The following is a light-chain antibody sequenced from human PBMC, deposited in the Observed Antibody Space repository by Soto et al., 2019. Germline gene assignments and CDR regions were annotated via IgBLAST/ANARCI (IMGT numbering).Light chain of an antibody. CDR3: QHLNIYPS. CDR1: QGISSY. V-gene: IGKV1-9*01. CDR2: AAS. J-gene: IGKJ3*01. Sequence: DIQLTQSPSFLSASVGDRVTLTCRASQGISSYLAWYQQKPGKAPKLLIYAASILQSGVPSRFSGSGSGTEFTLTISSLQPEDFATYYCQHLNIYPSFGPGTRVDSK.